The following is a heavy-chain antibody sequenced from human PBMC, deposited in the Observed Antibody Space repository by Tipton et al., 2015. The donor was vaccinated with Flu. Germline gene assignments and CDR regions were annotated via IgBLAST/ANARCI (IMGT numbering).Heavy chain of an antibody. CDR2: IFRTGNT. D-gene: IGHD1-26*01. Sequence: WGWIRQPPGKGLEWIGNIFRTGNTYRNPSFKSRVTISVDRSKNQFSLKVFSVTAADTAVYYCARDRWEYASGFDSWGQGSLVTVSP. CDR3: ARDRWEYASGFDS. J-gene: IGHJ4*02. V-gene: IGHV4-38-2*02.